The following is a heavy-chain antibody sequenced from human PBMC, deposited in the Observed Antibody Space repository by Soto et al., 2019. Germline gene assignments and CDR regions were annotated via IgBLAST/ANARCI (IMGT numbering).Heavy chain of an antibody. D-gene: IGHD3-3*01. J-gene: IGHJ6*02. Sequence: SGPTLVNPTQTLTLTCTFSGFSLSTSGVGVGWIRQPPGKALEWLALIYWDDDKRYSPSLKSRLTITKDTSKNQVVLTITIMDPVDTATYYFAHSVYYDFWSGYSHNPYGMDVWGQGTTVTVSS. CDR2: IYWDDDK. V-gene: IGHV2-5*02. CDR3: AHSVYYDFWSGYSHNPYGMDV. CDR1: GFSLSTSGVG.